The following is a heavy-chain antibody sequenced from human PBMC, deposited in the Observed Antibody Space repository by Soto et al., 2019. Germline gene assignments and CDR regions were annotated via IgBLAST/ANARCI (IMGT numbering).Heavy chain of an antibody. CDR3: TTGGGHYFDS. CDR1: GFIFNDAW. Sequence: EMQLVESGGDLVKPGGSLRLSCAASGFIFNDAWMHWVRQAPGKGLEWVGRVKSKTHGEATDYAAPVKGRFIISRDDSEKMVYLQRNSLKPEDTGVYYCTTGGGHYFDSWGPGTPVTASS. CDR2: VKSKTHGEAT. V-gene: IGHV3-15*07. D-gene: IGHD3-16*01. J-gene: IGHJ4*02.